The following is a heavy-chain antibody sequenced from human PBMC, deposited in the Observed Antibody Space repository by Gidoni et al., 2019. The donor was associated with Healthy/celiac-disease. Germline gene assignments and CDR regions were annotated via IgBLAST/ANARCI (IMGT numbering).Heavy chain of an antibody. D-gene: IGHD3-3*01. Sequence: QVQLVQSGAEVKKPGASVKVSCKASGYTFTSYYMHWVRQAPGQGLEWMGIINPSGGSTSDAQKFQGRVTMTRDTSTSTVYMELSSLRSEDTAVYYCARNGYYDFWSGPGDYYYYGMDVWGQGTTVTVSS. J-gene: IGHJ6*02. CDR1: GYTFTSYY. V-gene: IGHV1-46*01. CDR2: INPSGGST. CDR3: ARNGYYDFWSGPGDYYYYGMDV.